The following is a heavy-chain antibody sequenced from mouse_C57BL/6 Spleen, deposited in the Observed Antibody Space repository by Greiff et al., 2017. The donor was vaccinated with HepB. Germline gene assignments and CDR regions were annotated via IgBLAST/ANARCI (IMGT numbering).Heavy chain of an antibody. CDR3: VRQDGYYKDWYFDV. CDR2: IRSKSNNYAT. J-gene: IGHJ1*03. D-gene: IGHD2-3*01. CDR1: GFSFNTYA. Sequence: EVQRVESGGGLVQPKGSLKLSCAASGFSFNTYAMNWVRQAPGKGLEWVARIRSKSNNYATYYADSVKDRFTISRDDSESMLYLQMNNVKTEDTAMYYCVRQDGYYKDWYFDVWGTGTTVTVSS. V-gene: IGHV10-1*01.